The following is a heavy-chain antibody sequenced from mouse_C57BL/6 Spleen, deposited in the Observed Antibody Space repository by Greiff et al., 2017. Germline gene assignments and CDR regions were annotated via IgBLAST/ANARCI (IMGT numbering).Heavy chain of an antibody. V-gene: IGHV1-55*01. Sequence: QVQLQQPGAELVKPGASVKMSCKASGYTFTSYWITWVKQRPGQGLEWIGDIYPGSGSTNYNEKFKSKATLTVDTSSSTAYMQLSSLTSEDSAVYYWARGVGFQYYFDYWGQGTTLTVSS. CDR2: IYPGSGST. CDR1: GYTFTSYW. CDR3: ARGVGFQYYFDY. D-gene: IGHD1-1*01. J-gene: IGHJ2*01.